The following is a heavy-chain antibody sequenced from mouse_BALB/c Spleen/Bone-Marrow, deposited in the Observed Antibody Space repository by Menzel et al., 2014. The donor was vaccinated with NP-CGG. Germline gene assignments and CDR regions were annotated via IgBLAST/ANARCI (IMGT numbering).Heavy chain of an antibody. Sequence: EVKLVESGGGLVQPGGSLKLSCAPSGFTFSDYYMYWVRQTPEKRLEWVAYISNGGGSTYYPDTVKGRFTISRDNAKNALYLQMSRLKSEDTAMYYCARNAFYRGYAMDYWGQGTSVTVSS. D-gene: IGHD2-12*01. J-gene: IGHJ4*01. CDR3: ARNAFYRGYAMDY. V-gene: IGHV5-12*01. CDR1: GFTFSDYY. CDR2: ISNGGGST.